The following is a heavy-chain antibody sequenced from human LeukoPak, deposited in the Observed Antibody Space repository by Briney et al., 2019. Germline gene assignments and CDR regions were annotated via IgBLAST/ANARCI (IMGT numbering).Heavy chain of an antibody. D-gene: IGHD3-22*01. J-gene: IGHJ4*02. Sequence: SETLSLTCAVSGGSISSSNWWSWVRQPPGKGLEWIGEIYHSGSTNYNPSLKSRVTISVDKSKNQFSPKLSSVTAADTAVYYCARVGPYDSRGDYFDYWGQGTLVTVSS. CDR1: GGSISSSNW. CDR2: IYHSGST. V-gene: IGHV4-4*02. CDR3: ARVGPYDSRGDYFDY.